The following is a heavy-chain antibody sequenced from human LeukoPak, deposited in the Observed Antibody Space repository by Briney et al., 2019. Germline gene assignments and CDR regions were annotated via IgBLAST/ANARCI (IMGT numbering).Heavy chain of an antibody. J-gene: IGHJ4*02. Sequence: GASVKVSCKASGYTFTGYYMHWVRQAPGQGLKWMGWINPNSGGTNYAQKFQGRVTKTRDTSISTAYMELSRLRSDDTAVYYCARAHTPSRYDSSGYYSGYWGQGTLVTVSS. CDR3: ARAHTPSRYDSSGYYSGY. D-gene: IGHD3-22*01. CDR1: GYTFTGYY. CDR2: INPNSGGT. V-gene: IGHV1-2*02.